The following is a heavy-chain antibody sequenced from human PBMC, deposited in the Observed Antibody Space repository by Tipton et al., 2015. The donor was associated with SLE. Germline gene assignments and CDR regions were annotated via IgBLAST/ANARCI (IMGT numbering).Heavy chain of an antibody. J-gene: IGHJ4*02. CDR3: AKGQGSGSLIDY. CDR2: ISGDGGTT. Sequence: GSLRLSCAASGFNLRSYAMSWVRQAPGKGLHWVSVISGDGGTTYYADSVKGRFTISRDNSKNTLFLYMSRLRVDDTAVYYCAKGQGSGSLIDYWGQGTLVTVSS. D-gene: IGHD3-10*01. CDR1: GFNLRSYA. V-gene: IGHV3-23*01.